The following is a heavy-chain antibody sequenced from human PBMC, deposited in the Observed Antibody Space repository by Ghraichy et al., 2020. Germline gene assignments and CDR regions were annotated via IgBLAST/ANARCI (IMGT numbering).Heavy chain of an antibody. J-gene: IGHJ4*02. V-gene: IGHV3-21*01. CDR2: ISGGSTYI. D-gene: IGHD5-18*01. CDR3: VRDPGYSYGYGFDY. Sequence: GGSLRLSCAASGFTFSNAWMSWVRQAPGKGLEWVSSISGGSTYIYYADSVKGRFTISRDNAKKSLFLQMSSLRAEDAAVYYCVRDPGYSYGYGFDYWGQGTLVTVSS. CDR1: GFTFSNAW.